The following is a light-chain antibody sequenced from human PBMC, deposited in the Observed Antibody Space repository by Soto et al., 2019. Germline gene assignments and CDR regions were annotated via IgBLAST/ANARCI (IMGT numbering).Light chain of an antibody. Sequence: EIVMTQSPATLSVSPGERATLSCRASQSVSSNLAWYQQKPGQAPRLLIYGASTRATGTPARFSGSGSGTEFTLTISSLQSEDFAVYYCQQYINWPYTFGQGTKLEIK. J-gene: IGKJ2*01. CDR1: QSVSSN. CDR3: QQYINWPYT. V-gene: IGKV3-15*01. CDR2: GAS.